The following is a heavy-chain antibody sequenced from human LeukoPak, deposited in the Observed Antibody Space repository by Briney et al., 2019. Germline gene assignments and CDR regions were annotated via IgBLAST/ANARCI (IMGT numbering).Heavy chain of an antibody. J-gene: IGHJ6*03. CDR2: INHSGST. CDR3: ARVVVVSSPGYYYYYYMDV. Sequence: SETLSLTCVVYGGSFSNYFLTWIRQPPGKGLEWIGEINHSGSTNYNPSLKSRVTISVDTSKNQFSLKLSSVTAADTAVYYCARVVVVSSPGYYYYYYMDVWGKGTTVTISS. CDR1: GGSFSNYF. V-gene: IGHV4-34*01. D-gene: IGHD2-15*01.